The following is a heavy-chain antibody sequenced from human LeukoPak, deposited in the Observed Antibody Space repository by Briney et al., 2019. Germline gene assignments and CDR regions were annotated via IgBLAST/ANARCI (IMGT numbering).Heavy chain of an antibody. CDR1: GGTFRNYA. CDR2: VIPILGTA. J-gene: IGHJ6*03. D-gene: IGHD6-19*01. Sequence: SVKVSCKASGGTFRNYAVSWVRQAPGQGLEWMGAVIPILGTAKYAQKFQGRVTITTDESTTTAYMELSSLTSEDTAVYYCASAVARDYYYMDVWGKGTTVTVSS. V-gene: IGHV1-69*05. CDR3: ASAVARDYYYMDV.